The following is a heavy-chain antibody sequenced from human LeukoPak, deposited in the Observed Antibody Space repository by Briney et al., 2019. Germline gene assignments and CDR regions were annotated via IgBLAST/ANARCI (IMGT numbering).Heavy chain of an antibody. CDR1: GFSFSAYW. V-gene: IGHV3-7*04. CDR2: IKTDGSEQ. J-gene: IGHJ4*02. CDR3: AREYCSGGTCYLPGY. D-gene: IGHD2-15*01. Sequence: AGGSLRLSCAASGFSFSAYWMSWVRQAPGKGLEWLANIKTDGSEQYYVDSVKGRFAISRDNAMNSLYLQMNSLRAGDTAVYYCAREYCSGGTCYLPGYWGQGTLVTVSS.